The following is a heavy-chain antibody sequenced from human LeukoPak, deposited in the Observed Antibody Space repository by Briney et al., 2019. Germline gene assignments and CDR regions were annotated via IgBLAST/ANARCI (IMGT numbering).Heavy chain of an antibody. Sequence: SQTLSLTCTVSGGSISSGSYYWSWIRQPAGKGLEWIGRIYTSGSTNYNPSLKSRVTISVDTSKNQFSLKLSSVTAADTAVYYCAREGDYYDTSYYFDYWGQGTLVTVSS. CDR1: GGSISSGSYY. J-gene: IGHJ4*02. CDR3: AREGDYYDTSYYFDY. D-gene: IGHD3-22*01. V-gene: IGHV4-61*02. CDR2: IYTSGST.